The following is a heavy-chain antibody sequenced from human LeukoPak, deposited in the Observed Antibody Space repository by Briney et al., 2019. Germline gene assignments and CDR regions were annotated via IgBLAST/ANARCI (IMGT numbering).Heavy chain of an antibody. V-gene: IGHV4-59*01. CDR2: IYYSGST. J-gene: IGHJ5*02. D-gene: IGHD6-6*01. CDR3: ARWYKYSSSWSPVNWFDP. CDR1: GGSISSYY. Sequence: SETLSLTCTVSGGSISSYYWSWIRQPPGKGLEWIGYIYYSGSTNYNPSLKSRVTISVDTSKNQFSLKLSSVTAADTAVYYCARWYKYSSSWSPVNWFDPWGKGTLVTVSS.